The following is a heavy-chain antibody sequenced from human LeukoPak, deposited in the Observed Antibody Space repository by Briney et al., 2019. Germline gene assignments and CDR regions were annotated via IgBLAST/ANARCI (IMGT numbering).Heavy chain of an antibody. D-gene: IGHD5-12*01. Sequence: SETLSLTCTVSGGSISSYYWSWIRQPPGKGLEWIGYIYYSGSTNYNPSLKSRVTISVDTSKNQFSLKLSSVTAADTAVYYCAKDSFDAGYSGYGYYYGMDVWGQGTTVTVSS. CDR3: AKDSFDAGYSGYGYYYGMDV. V-gene: IGHV4-59*12. CDR1: GGSISSYY. CDR2: IYYSGST. J-gene: IGHJ6*02.